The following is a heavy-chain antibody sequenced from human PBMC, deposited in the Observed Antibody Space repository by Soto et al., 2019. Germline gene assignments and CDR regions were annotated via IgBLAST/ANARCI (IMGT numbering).Heavy chain of an antibody. J-gene: IGHJ6*02. CDR3: ARQRPTDGRWEFANYYGMDV. Sequence: SETLSLTCAVYGGSFSAYYWSWVRQPPGKGLEWIGEIIHSESTRYNPSLKSRVTISVDTSKNQFSLKLSSVTAADTAVYYCARQRPTDGRWEFANYYGMDVWGQGTPVTVSS. CDR1: GGSFSAYY. D-gene: IGHD1-26*01. V-gene: IGHV4-34*12. CDR2: IIHSEST.